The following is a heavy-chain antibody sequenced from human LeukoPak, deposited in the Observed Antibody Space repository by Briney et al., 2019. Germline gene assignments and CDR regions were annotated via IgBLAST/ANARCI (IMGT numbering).Heavy chain of an antibody. CDR2: IDGSGDYT. CDR1: GFIFSDYG. V-gene: IGHV3-23*01. Sequence: QAGGSLRLSCAASGFIFSDYGMSWVRQAPGKGLEWVSSIDGSGDYTYYADSVKGRFTISRDNFQNTLYLQLNGLRAEDTAVYFCAKAGVYGYNPDYWGQGTLLTVSS. CDR3: AKAGVYGYNPDY. J-gene: IGHJ4*02. D-gene: IGHD5-24*01.